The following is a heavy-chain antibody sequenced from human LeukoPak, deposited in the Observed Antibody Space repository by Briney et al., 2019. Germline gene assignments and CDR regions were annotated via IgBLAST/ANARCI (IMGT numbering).Heavy chain of an antibody. CDR1: GYTFTSYG. CDR2: ISAYNGNT. CDR3: ARDMNAAAYNWFDP. J-gene: IGHJ5*02. V-gene: IGHV1-18*01. Sequence: GASVKVSCKASGYTFTSYGISWVRQAPGQGLEWMGWISAYNGNTNYAQKLQGRVTMTTDTSTSTAYMELRSLRSDDTAVYYCARDMNAAAYNWFDPWGQGTLVTVSS. D-gene: IGHD6-13*01.